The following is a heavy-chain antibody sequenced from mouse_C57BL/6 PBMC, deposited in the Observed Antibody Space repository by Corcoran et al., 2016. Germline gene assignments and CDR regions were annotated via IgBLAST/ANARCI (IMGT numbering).Heavy chain of an antibody. V-gene: IGHV1-26*01. CDR2: INPNNGGT. CDR3: AGTTDLFVY. D-gene: IGHD1-1*01. CDR1: GYTFTDYY. Sequence: EVQLQQSGPELVKPGASVKISCTASGYTFTDYYMNWVKQSQGKSLEWIGDINPNNGGTSYNQTFKCKATLTVDKSSSTAYMELRSLTSEDSAGYYCAGTTDLFVYWGQGTLVTVSA. J-gene: IGHJ3*01.